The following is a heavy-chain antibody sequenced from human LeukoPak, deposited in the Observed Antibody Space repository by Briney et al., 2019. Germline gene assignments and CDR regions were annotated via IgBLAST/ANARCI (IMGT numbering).Heavy chain of an antibody. D-gene: IGHD6-13*01. CDR3: ARRRYSSRFDY. CDR1: GGSIGSYY. V-gene: IGHV4-59*01. J-gene: IGHJ4*02. Sequence: SETLSLTCTVSGGSIGSYYWSWIRQPPGKGLEWIGYIYYSGSTNYNPSLKSRVTISVDTSKNQFSLKLSSVTAADTAVYYCARRRYSSRFDYWGQGTLVTVSS. CDR2: IYYSGST.